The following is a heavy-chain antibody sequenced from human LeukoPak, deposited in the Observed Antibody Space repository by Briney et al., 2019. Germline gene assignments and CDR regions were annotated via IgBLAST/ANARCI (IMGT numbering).Heavy chain of an antibody. Sequence: ASVKVSCKASGYTFTGYYIHWVRQAPGQGLEWMGWINPHSGGTNSAQKFQGGVTMSRDTSISAAYMELSRLSSDDTAVYYCAKGYSPPGLDCWGQGTLVTVSS. V-gene: IGHV1-2*02. CDR2: INPHSGGT. J-gene: IGHJ4*02. CDR3: AKGYSPPGLDC. CDR1: GYTFTGYY. D-gene: IGHD5-18*01.